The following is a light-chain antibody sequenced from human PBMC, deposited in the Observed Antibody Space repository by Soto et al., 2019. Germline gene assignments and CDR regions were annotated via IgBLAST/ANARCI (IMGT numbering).Light chain of an antibody. J-gene: IGLJ1*01. CDR2: DDN. Sequence: QSVLTQLPSVSAAPGQNVTVSCSGSSPNIGGNSVSWYQQLPWTAPKLLIYDDNKRPSGISERFSGSKSGTSATLGITGFQTVDEADYYCGSWDSSMSAYVFGTGSKVTDL. V-gene: IGLV1-51*01. CDR3: GSWDSSMSAYV. CDR1: SPNIGGNS.